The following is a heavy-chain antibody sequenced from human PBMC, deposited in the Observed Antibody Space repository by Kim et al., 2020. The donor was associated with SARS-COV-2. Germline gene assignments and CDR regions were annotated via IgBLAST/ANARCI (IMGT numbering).Heavy chain of an antibody. V-gene: IGHV4-31*03. CDR2: IYYSGST. CDR3: AREVPYSSGFDY. D-gene: IGHD6-19*01. J-gene: IGHJ4*02. Sequence: SETLSLTCTVSGGSISSGGYYWSWIRQHPGKGLEWIGYIYYSGSTYYNPSLKSRVTISVDTSKNQFSLKLSSVTAADTAVYYCAREVPYSSGFDYWGQGTLVTVSS. CDR1: GGSISSGGYY.